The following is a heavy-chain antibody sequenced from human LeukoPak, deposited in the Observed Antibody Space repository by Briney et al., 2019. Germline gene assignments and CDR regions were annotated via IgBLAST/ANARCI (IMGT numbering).Heavy chain of an antibody. D-gene: IGHD3-10*01. V-gene: IGHV4-61*02. CDR2: IYTSGST. CDR1: GGSISSGSYY. J-gene: IGHJ3*02. CDR3: ARVVIMVRGVIAYDAFDI. Sequence: SETLSLTCTVSGGSISSGSYYWSWIRQPARKGLEWIGRIYTSGSTNYNPSLKSRVTISVDTSKNQFSLKLSSVTAADTAVYYCARVVIMVRGVIAYDAFDIWGQGTMVTVSS.